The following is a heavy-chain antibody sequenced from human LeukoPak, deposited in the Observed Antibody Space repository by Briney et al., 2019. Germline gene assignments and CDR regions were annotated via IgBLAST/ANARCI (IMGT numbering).Heavy chain of an antibody. J-gene: IGHJ4*02. D-gene: IGHD6-6*01. CDR1: GGSFSGYY. CDR2: INHSGST. Sequence: SETLSLTCAVYGGSFSGYYWSWIRQPPGKGLEWIGEINHSGSTNYNPSLKSRVTISVDTSKNQFSLKLSSVTAADTAVYYCASQTRPRSSDYWGQGTLVTVSS. V-gene: IGHV4-34*01. CDR3: ASQTRPRSSDY.